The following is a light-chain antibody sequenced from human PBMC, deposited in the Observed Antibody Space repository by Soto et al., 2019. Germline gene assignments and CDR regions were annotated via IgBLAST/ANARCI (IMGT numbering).Light chain of an antibody. J-gene: IGKJ4*01. CDR1: QTVSNSY. V-gene: IGKV3-20*01. Sequence: EIVLTQSPGTLSLSPGERATLSCRASQTVSNSYLAWYQQQPGQAPRLLISGASSRATGIPDRFSGSGSEADFTLTISRLEPEDFAVYYCHQYGSSPPTFGGGTKVETK. CDR2: GAS. CDR3: HQYGSSPPT.